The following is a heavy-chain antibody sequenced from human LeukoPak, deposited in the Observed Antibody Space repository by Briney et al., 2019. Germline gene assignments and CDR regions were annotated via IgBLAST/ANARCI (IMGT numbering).Heavy chain of an antibody. D-gene: IGHD6-13*01. Sequence: GGSLRLSCAASGFTFSSYWMHWVRQAPGKGLVWVSRINSDGSSTSYADSVKGRFTISRDNAKNTLYLQMNSLRAEDTAVYYCASPGYSSSWRFDYWGQGTLVTVSS. J-gene: IGHJ4*02. V-gene: IGHV3-74*01. CDR2: INSDGSST. CDR3: ASPGYSSSWRFDY. CDR1: GFTFSSYW.